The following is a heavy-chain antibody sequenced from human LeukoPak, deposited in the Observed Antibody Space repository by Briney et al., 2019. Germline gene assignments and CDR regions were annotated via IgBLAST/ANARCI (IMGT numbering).Heavy chain of an antibody. V-gene: IGHV3-66*01. J-gene: IGHJ6*02. CDR2: IYSGGST. Sequence: GGSLRLSCAASGFTVSSNYMSWVRQAPGKGLEWVSVIYSGGSTYYADSVKGRFTISRDNSKNTLYLQMNSLRAEDTAVYYCARDRLLWFGEFRYGMDVWGQGTTVTVSS. CDR1: GFTVSSNY. D-gene: IGHD3-10*01. CDR3: ARDRLLWFGEFRYGMDV.